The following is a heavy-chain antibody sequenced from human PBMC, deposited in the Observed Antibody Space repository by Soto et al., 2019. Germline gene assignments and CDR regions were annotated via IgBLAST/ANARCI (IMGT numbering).Heavy chain of an antibody. CDR3: ARALREGLPIYYFDS. V-gene: IGHV2-26*01. CDR2: IFWNDER. J-gene: IGHJ4*02. D-gene: IGHD1-26*01. Sequence: QVTLKESGPVLVKPTETLTLTCTVSGFSLSKARMGVSWIRQPPGKALEWLAHIFWNDERSYNTSLKSRLTIPQETSKSQVVLTMNHVDPGDTGTNLFARALREGLPIYYFDSWGQGTLVTVSS. CDR1: GFSLSKARMG.